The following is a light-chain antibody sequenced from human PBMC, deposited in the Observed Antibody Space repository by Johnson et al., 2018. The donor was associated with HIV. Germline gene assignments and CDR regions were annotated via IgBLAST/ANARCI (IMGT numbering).Light chain of an antibody. CDR3: GTWDSSLNTFV. Sequence: QPVLTQPPSVSAAPGQKVTISCSGSSSNIGNNYVSWYQQLPGTAPKLLIYDNNKRPSGIPDRFSGSKSGPSATLGLTGLQTGDEADYYCGTWDSSLNTFVFGTGTMVTVL. J-gene: IGLJ1*01. CDR2: DNN. CDR1: SSNIGNNY. V-gene: IGLV1-51*01.